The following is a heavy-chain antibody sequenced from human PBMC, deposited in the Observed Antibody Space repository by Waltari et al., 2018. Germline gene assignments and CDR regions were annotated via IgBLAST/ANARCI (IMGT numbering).Heavy chain of an antibody. D-gene: IGHD6-19*01. J-gene: IGHJ3*02. CDR3: ASLYSSGWYDAFDI. V-gene: IGHV4-59*08. CDR1: GCSISSYY. CDR2: IYYSGST. Sequence: QVQLQESGPGLVKPSDTLSLTCTVSGCSISSYYWSWIRQPPGKGLEWIGYIYYSGSTNYNPSLKSRVTISVDTSKNQFSLKLSSVTAADTAVYYCASLYSSGWYDAFDIWGQGTMVTVSS.